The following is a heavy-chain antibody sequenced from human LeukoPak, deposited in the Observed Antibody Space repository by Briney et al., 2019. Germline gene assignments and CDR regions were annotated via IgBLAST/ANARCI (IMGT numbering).Heavy chain of an antibody. Sequence: GGSLRLSCAASGFTLSSYAMSWVRQAPGRGLEWVAVISYDGSNKYYADSMKGRFTISRDNSKITLYLQMNSLRAEDTAVYYCAKGRIVGATVSYYFDYWGQGTLVTVSS. J-gene: IGHJ4*02. CDR3: AKGRIVGATVSYYFDY. V-gene: IGHV3-30*18. CDR1: GFTLSSYA. D-gene: IGHD1-26*01. CDR2: ISYDGSNK.